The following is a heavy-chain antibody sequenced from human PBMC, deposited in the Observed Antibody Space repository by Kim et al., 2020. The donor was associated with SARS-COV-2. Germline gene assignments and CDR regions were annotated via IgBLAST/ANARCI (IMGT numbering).Heavy chain of an antibody. Sequence: YNPSLKRRVTISVNTSKNQFSLKLSSVTAADTAVYYCASYGRAAAGSLDYWGQGTLVTVSS. CDR3: ASYGRAAAGSLDY. D-gene: IGHD6-13*01. V-gene: IGHV4-39*01. J-gene: IGHJ4*02.